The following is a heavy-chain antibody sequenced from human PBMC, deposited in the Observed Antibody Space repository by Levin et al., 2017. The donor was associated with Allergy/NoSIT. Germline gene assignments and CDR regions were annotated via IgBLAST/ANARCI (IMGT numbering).Heavy chain of an antibody. CDR3: ARRIQLHDAFDI. D-gene: IGHD5-18*01. J-gene: IGHJ3*02. CDR2: INPNSGGT. Sequence: GASVKVSCKASGYIFTGYYMHWVRQAPGQGLEWMGWINPNSGGTNYAQKFQGRVTMTRDTSISTAYMELSRLRSDDTAVYYCARRIQLHDAFDIWGQGTMVTVSS. V-gene: IGHV1-2*02. CDR1: GYIFTGYY.